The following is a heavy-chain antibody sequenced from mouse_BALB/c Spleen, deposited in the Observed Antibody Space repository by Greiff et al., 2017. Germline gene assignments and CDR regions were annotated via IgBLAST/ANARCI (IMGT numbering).Heavy chain of an antibody. D-gene: IGHD2-4*01. CDR3: ARGITNPLDY. J-gene: IGHJ2*01. CDR2: IYPGDGDT. V-gene: IGHV1-87*01. Sequence: QVQLQQSGAELARPGASVKLSCKASGYTFTSYWMQWVKQRPGQGLEWIGAIYPGDGDTRYTQKFKGKATLTADKSSSTAYMQLSSLASEDSAVYYCARGITNPLDYWGQGTTLTVSS. CDR1: GYTFTSYW.